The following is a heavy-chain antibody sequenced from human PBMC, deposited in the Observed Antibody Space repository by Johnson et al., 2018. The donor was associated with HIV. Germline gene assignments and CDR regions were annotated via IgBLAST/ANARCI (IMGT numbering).Heavy chain of an antibody. CDR2: LKQDGSDR. D-gene: IGHD2-15*01. CDR1: GFSLRTYR. V-gene: IGHV3-30*18. Sequence: VQLVESGGGGVQPWRFLRLSCAATGFSLRTYRMRWVRQAPGKGLEWVADLKQDGSDRYYVDSVRARFTICRDNSKNTLHLQMGRLRAEDMAGYYCAKWTRESGSGLFDIWGQGTMVTVSS. J-gene: IGHJ3*02. CDR3: AKWTRESGSGLFDI.